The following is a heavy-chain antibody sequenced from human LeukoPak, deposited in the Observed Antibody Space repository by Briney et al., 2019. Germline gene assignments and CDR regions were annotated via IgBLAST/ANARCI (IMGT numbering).Heavy chain of an antibody. CDR1: GYSFTSYW. CDR2: IYPGDSDT. Sequence: GESLKISCKGSGYSFTSYWIGWVRQMPGKGLEWMGIIYPGDSDTRYSPSFQGQVTISADKSISTAYLQWSSLKASDTAMYYCARQEGYCSGGSCYFRYWGQGTLVTVSS. CDR3: ARQEGYCSGGSCYFRY. D-gene: IGHD2-15*01. J-gene: IGHJ4*02. V-gene: IGHV5-51*01.